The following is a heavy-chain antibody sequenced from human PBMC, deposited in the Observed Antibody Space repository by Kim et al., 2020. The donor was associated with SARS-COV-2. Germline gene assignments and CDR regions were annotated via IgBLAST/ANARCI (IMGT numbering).Heavy chain of an antibody. CDR2: IRSKAYGGTT. CDR3: TDYYDSSGGDY. CDR1: GFTFGDYA. V-gene: IGHV3-49*04. J-gene: IGHJ4*02. D-gene: IGHD3-22*01. Sequence: GGSLRLSCTASGFTFGDYAMSWVRQAPGKGLEWVGFIRSKAYGGTTEYAASVKGRFTISRDDSKSIAYLQMNSLKTEDTAVYYCTDYYDSSGGDYWGQGTLVTVSS.